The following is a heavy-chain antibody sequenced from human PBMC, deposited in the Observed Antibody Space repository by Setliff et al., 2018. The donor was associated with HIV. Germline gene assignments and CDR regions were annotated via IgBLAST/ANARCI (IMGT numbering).Heavy chain of an antibody. V-gene: IGHV4-59*11. Sequence: PSETLSLTCTVSGASITSHYWGWIRQSPGRELEWIGYIYSTGSTNYNPSLQSRVSISMDASKNNFSLKVTSVTSADTAVYYCAKGAGFYGDYTFDYWGQGNLVTVSS. J-gene: IGHJ4*02. D-gene: IGHD4-17*01. CDR2: IYSTGST. CDR1: GASITSHY. CDR3: AKGAGFYGDYTFDY.